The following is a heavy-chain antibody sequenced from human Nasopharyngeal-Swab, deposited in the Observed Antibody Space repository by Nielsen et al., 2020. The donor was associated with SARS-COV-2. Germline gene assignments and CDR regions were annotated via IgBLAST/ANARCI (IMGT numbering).Heavy chain of an antibody. D-gene: IGHD4-17*01. CDR2: ILYEGSNK. V-gene: IGHV3-33*01. Sequence: PGGSLRLSCAASGFIFSSYGMHWVRQAPGKGLEWVAVILYEGSNKYYADSVKGRFTISRDNSKNTVYLQMNSLRGEDTAVYYCARDSIGDYGHYYHYMDVWGKGATVTVSS. J-gene: IGHJ6*03. CDR1: GFIFSSYG. CDR3: ARDSIGDYGHYYHYMDV.